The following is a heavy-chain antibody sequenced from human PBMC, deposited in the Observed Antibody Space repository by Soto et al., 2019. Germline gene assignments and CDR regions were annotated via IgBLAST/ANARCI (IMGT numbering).Heavy chain of an antibody. Sequence: QVQLVESGGGVVQPGRSLRLSCVASGFTFSSYGIHWVRQAPGKGLEWVAVISYDGGVQYYADSVKGRFTISRDNSRNTLYLQMYSLGPEDTAMYYCAKEITVAGDFDYWGHGTLVTVSS. CDR1: GFTFSSYG. CDR3: AKEITVAGDFDY. D-gene: IGHD6-19*01. J-gene: IGHJ4*01. V-gene: IGHV3-30*18. CDR2: ISYDGGVQ.